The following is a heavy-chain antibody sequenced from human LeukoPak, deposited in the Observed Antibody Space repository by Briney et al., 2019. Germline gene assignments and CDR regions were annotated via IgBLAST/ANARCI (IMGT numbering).Heavy chain of an antibody. CDR3: ARDLTMVRGVTPGFDY. D-gene: IGHD3-10*01. V-gene: IGHV3-30*02. CDR1: GFTFSSYG. Sequence: GGSLRLSCAASGFTFSSYGMHWVRQAPGKGLEWVAFIRYDGSNKYYADSEKGRFTISRDNSKNTLYLQMNSLRAEDTAVYYCARDLTMVRGVTPGFDYWGQGTLVTVSS. J-gene: IGHJ4*02. CDR2: IRYDGSNK.